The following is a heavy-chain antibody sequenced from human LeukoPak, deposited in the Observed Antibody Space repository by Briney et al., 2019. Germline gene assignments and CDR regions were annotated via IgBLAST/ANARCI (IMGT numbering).Heavy chain of an antibody. CDR2: ISNSGGST. Sequence: GGSLRLSCAASGFTSSSYALSWVRQAPGKGLEWVSGISNSGGSTYYADSVKGRFTISRDNSKNTLYLQMNSLRAEDTVVYYCAKGDGYNYDNWFDPWGQGTLVTVSS. V-gene: IGHV3-23*01. CDR3: AKGDGYNYDNWFDP. CDR1: GFTSSSYA. D-gene: IGHD5-24*01. J-gene: IGHJ5*02.